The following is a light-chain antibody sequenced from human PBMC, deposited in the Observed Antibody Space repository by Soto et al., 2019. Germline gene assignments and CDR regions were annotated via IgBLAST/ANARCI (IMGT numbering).Light chain of an antibody. CDR3: SSYTSSSTVL. Sequence: QSVLTQPASVSGSPGQSITISCTGTSSDIGAYNYVSWYQQHPGKAPKLMIYAVTNRPSGVSNRFSGSKSGHTASLTISGLLPDDEADYYCSSYTSSSTVLFGGGTKLPVL. J-gene: IGLJ2*01. CDR1: SSDIGAYNY. V-gene: IGLV2-14*03. CDR2: AVT.